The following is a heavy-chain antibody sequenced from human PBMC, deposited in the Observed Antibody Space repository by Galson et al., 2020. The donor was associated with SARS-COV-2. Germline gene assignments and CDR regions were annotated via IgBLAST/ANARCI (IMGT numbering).Heavy chain of an antibody. D-gene: IGHD5-12*01. CDR3: VRYRAYSGFFDH. Sequence: SETLSLTCTVSGDSINTGDWWTWVRQSPGQGLEWIGEIFRSGTTNYNPSLKSRVTMSVDMSQSQFSLKLTSVTAADTAMYYCVRYRAYSGFFDHWGQGILVTVSS. CDR2: IFRSGTT. V-gene: IGHV4-4*02. J-gene: IGHJ4*02. CDR1: GDSINTGDW.